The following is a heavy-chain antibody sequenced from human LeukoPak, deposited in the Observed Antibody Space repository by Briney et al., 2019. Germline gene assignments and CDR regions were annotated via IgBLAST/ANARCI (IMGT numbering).Heavy chain of an antibody. V-gene: IGHV4-31*03. CDR1: GGSISSGGYY. J-gene: IGHJ4*02. D-gene: IGHD2-2*01. CDR2: IYYSGST. CDR3: ARAVVPAASQEYYFDY. Sequence: SQTLSLTCTVSGGSISSGGYYWSWIRQHPGKGLEWIGYIYYSGSTYYNPSLKSRVTISVDTSKNQFSLKLSSVTAADTAVYYCARAVVPAASQEYYFDYWGQGTLVTVSS.